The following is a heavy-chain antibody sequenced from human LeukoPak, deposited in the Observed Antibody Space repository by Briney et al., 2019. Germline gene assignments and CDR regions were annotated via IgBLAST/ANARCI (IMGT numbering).Heavy chain of an antibody. V-gene: IGHV1-69*13. D-gene: IGHD1-1*01. CDR3: ARALNWNVYYYCGMDV. J-gene: IGHJ6*02. CDR2: IIPIFGTA. Sequence: SVKVSCKASGGTFSSYAISWVRQAPGQGLEWMGGIIPIFGTANYAQKFQGRVTITADESTSTAYMELSSLRSEDTAVYYCARALNWNVYYYCGMDVWGQGTTVTVSS. CDR1: GGTFSSYA.